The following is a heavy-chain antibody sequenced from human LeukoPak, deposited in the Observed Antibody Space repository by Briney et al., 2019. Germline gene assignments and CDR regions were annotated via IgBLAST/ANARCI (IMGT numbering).Heavy chain of an antibody. J-gene: IGHJ3*02. CDR1: GYTFTSYY. CDR2: INPSGGST. V-gene: IGHV1-46*03. CDR3: ARVDSAMASGDAFDI. Sequence: GASVKVSCKASGYTFTSYYMHWVRQAPGQGLEWMGIINPSGGSTSYAQKFQGRVTMTRDTSTSTVYMELSSLRSEDTAVYYCARVDSAMASGDAFDIWGQRTMVTVSS. D-gene: IGHD5-18*01.